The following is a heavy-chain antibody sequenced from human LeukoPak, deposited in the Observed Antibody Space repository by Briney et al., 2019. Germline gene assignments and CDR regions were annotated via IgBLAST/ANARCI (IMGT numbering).Heavy chain of an antibody. CDR2: ISGSGETT. D-gene: IGHD3-10*01. V-gene: IGHV3-23*01. J-gene: IGHJ4*02. Sequence: GGSLRLSCAASGFTFGSFSMSWVRQAPGKGLEWVSVISGSGETTFYADSVRGRFTISRDNSKSTLYLQMTSLRAEDTGVYYCAKKIDSGSYPLDYWGQGTLVTVSS. CDR3: AKKIDSGSYPLDY. CDR1: GFTFGSFS.